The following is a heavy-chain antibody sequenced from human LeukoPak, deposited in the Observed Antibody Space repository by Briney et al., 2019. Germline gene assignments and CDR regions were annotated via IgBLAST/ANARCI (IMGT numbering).Heavy chain of an antibody. CDR1: GDSISTSDFY. CDR3: ARVAPRGPFDY. V-gene: IGHV4-39*07. D-gene: IGHD3/OR15-3a*01. CDR2: IYFSGNT. Sequence: SETLSLTCTVSGDSISTSDFYWGWIRQPPGKGLEWIGSIYFSGNTYYNPSLKSRLTVSVDTSKNQFYLNLRSVTAADTAVYYCARVAPRGPFDYWGQGTLVTVSS. J-gene: IGHJ4*02.